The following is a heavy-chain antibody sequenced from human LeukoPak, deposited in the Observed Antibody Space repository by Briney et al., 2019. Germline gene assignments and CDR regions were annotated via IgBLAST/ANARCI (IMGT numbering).Heavy chain of an antibody. CDR1: GLSFSSNW. CDR3: ARQVDYYDSSGYYYDACDI. CDR2: IKKEVREK. Sequence: GGSLRLSCVAYGLSFSSNWMSWVRQPPGKGIEWVGNIKKEVREKYYVDSVKGRLTIARDNAKQSLCRQMSSLRGEETCVYYCARQVDYYDSSGYYYDACDIWGQGTMVTVSS. J-gene: IGHJ3*02. D-gene: IGHD3-22*01. V-gene: IGHV3-7*01.